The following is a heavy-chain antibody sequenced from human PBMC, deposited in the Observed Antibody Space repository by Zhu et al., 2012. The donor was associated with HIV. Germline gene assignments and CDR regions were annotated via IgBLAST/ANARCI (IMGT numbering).Heavy chain of an antibody. CDR2: ISYSGNT. CDR3: AGRYYSDNNGFFGY. Sequence: QVQLQESGPGLVKPSETLSLTCTVSGGSVSSSYYQWGWIRQSPGKGLEWIGTISYSGNTYYNPSLKSRVTISVDTSKNQFSLKLTSVTAADTAVYYCAGRYYSDNNGFFGYWGQGTLVTVSS. D-gene: IGHD3-22*01. J-gene: IGHJ4*02. V-gene: IGHV4-39*01. CDR1: GGSVSSSYYQ.